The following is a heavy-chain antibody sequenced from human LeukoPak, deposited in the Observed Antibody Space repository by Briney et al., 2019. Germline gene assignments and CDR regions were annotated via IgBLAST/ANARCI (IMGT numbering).Heavy chain of an antibody. Sequence: SETLSLTCTVSGGSISSSSYYWGWIRQPPGKGLEWIGSIYYSGSTYYNPSLKSRVTISVDTSKNQFSLKLSSVTAADTPVYYCASREYCSSTSCWYYFDYWGKGTLVTVSS. J-gene: IGHJ4*02. CDR1: GGSISSSSYY. D-gene: IGHD2-2*01. V-gene: IGHV4-39*01. CDR2: IYYSGST. CDR3: ASREYCSSTSCWYYFDY.